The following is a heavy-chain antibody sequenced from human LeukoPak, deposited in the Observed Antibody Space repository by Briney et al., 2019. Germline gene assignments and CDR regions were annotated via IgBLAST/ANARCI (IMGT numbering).Heavy chain of an antibody. V-gene: IGHV5-51*01. CDR3: ARRVAGSYHDAFDI. J-gene: IGHJ3*02. D-gene: IGHD1-26*01. Sequence: GESLKISCTGSGYSFTSYWIGWVRQMPGKGLEWMGIIYPGDSNTRYSPSFQGQVTISADKSISTAYLQWSSLRASDTAMYYCARRVAGSYHDAFDIWGQGTMVTVSS. CDR1: GYSFTSYW. CDR2: IYPGDSNT.